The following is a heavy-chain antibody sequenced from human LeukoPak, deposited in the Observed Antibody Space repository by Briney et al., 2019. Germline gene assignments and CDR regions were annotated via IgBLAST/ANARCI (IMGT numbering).Heavy chain of an antibody. V-gene: IGHV3-74*01. Sequence: GGSLRLSCAASGFTFSSYWMHWVRQAPGKGLVWVARINEDASTITYADSVRGRFTIFRDNAENTLYLQMNSLRAEDTAVYYCARDLVLVMTPGDDFDYWGQGTLVTVSS. D-gene: IGHD2-21*01. CDR2: INEDASTI. J-gene: IGHJ4*02. CDR3: ARDLVLVMTPGDDFDY. CDR1: GFTFSSYW.